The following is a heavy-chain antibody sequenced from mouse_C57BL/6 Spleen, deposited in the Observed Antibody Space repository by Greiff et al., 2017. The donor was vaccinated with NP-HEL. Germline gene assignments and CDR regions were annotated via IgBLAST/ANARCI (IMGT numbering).Heavy chain of an antibody. CDR3: AREEYYYGKGDAMDY. CDR1: GYTFTSYW. CDR2: INPSSGYT. D-gene: IGHD1-1*01. V-gene: IGHV1-7*01. J-gene: IGHJ4*01. Sequence: QVQLQQSGAELAKPGASVKLSCKASGYTFTSYWMHWVKQRPGQGLEWIGYINPSSGYTKYNQKFKDKATLTADKASSTGYMQLSSLTYEDSAVYYCAREEYYYGKGDAMDYWGQGTSVTVSS.